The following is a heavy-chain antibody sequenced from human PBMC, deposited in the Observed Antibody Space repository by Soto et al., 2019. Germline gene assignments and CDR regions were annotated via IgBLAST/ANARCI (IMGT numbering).Heavy chain of an antibody. V-gene: IGHV1-2*04. D-gene: IGHD5-12*01. Sequence: ASVKVSCKASGYTFTGYYMHLVRQAPGQGLEWMGWINPNSGGTNYAQKFQGWVTMTRDTSISTAYMELSRLRSDDTAVYYCARAVATESGDAFDIWGQGTMVTVSS. J-gene: IGHJ3*02. CDR1: GYTFTGYY. CDR3: ARAVATESGDAFDI. CDR2: INPNSGGT.